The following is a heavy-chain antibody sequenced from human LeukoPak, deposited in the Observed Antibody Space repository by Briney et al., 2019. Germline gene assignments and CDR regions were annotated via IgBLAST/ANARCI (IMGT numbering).Heavy chain of an antibody. CDR2: INPKSGDT. Sequence: ASVKVSCKAPGYNFSGYYMHWVRQAPGQGLEWMAWINPKSGDTNYAQKFEGRVSLTRDTSTSTTYMELSRLTSDDTAMYYCARGYYGSGSPDSWGQGTLVTVSS. J-gene: IGHJ4*02. V-gene: IGHV1-2*02. CDR3: ARGYYGSGSPDS. D-gene: IGHD3-10*01. CDR1: GYNFSGYY.